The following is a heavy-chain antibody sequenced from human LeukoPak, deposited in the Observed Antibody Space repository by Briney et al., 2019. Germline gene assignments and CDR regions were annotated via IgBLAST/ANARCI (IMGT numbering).Heavy chain of an antibody. V-gene: IGHV4-59*12. CDR3: AREQTYYDILTGYYRLDAFDI. CDR1: GGSIRSYY. D-gene: IGHD3-9*01. CDR2: SFFGGST. Sequence: SQTLSLTCTVSGGSIRSYYWSWIRQPPGKGLEWVGCSFFGGSTDYNPSLQSRVTISVDTSKNQLSLRVSSVTASDTAVYYCAREQTYYDILTGYYRLDAFDIWGQGTMVTVSS. J-gene: IGHJ3*02.